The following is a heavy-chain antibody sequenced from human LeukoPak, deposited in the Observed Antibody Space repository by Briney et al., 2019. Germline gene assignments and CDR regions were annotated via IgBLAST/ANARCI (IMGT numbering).Heavy chain of an antibody. Sequence: GSLRLSCAASGFTFSSYAMSWVRQSPGKGLEWIGEGSDSGGTKFNPSLKSRVTISADTSKNQFSLKLTSVTAADTAVYHCAKNGQSGFSFDPWGQGTLVTVSS. CDR1: GFTFSSYA. J-gene: IGHJ5*02. CDR3: AKNGQSGFSFDP. D-gene: IGHD1-26*01. CDR2: GSDSGGT. V-gene: IGHV4-34*08.